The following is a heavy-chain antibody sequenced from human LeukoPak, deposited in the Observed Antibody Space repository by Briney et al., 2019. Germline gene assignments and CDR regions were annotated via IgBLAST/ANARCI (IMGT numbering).Heavy chain of an antibody. D-gene: IGHD2-15*01. Sequence: GGSLRLSCAASGFTFKLYCMHWVRQVPGRGPVWVSRINHDGSDTIYADSVRGRFTISRDDAKNTLYLQMNNLRAEDTAVYYCVRGGPSTWSWGQGTLVTVSS. CDR3: VRGGPSTWS. CDR1: GFTFKLYC. J-gene: IGHJ5*02. CDR2: INHDGSDT. V-gene: IGHV3-74*01.